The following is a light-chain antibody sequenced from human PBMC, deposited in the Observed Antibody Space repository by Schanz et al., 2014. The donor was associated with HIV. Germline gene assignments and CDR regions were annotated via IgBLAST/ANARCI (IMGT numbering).Light chain of an antibody. CDR3: SSYAGSNNFWV. CDR2: GQN. V-gene: IGLV1-44*01. Sequence: QSVLTQPPSASGTPGQGVTISCSGSNSNIGSYYVNWYQQFPGTAPRLLVYGQNERPSGVPDRFSGSKSGNTASLTVSGLQAEDEADYYCSSYAGSNNFWVFGGGTKLTVL. J-gene: IGLJ3*02. CDR1: NSNIGSYY.